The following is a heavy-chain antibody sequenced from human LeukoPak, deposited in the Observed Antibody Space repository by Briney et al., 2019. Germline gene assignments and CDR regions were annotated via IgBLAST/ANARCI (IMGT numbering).Heavy chain of an antibody. CDR2: ISAYNGNT. CDR3: ARDGDYDILTGRASNYYMDV. J-gene: IGHJ6*03. Sequence: ASVKVSGKASGYTFTSYGISWVRQAPGQGLEWMGWISAYNGNTNYAQKLQGRVTMTTDTSTSTAYMELRSLRSDDTAVYYCARDGDYDILTGRASNYYMDVWGKGTTVTVSS. D-gene: IGHD3-9*01. V-gene: IGHV1-18*01. CDR1: GYTFTSYG.